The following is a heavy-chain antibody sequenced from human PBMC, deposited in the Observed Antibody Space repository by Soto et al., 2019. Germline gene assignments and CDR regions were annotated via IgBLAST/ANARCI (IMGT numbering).Heavy chain of an antibody. CDR1: RFTFGFFG. V-gene: IGHV3-30*03. CDR2: ISSDGSNQ. CDR3: ARGNLSFDFAS. Sequence: QIQLVESGGGVVQPGRPLRLSCSASRFTFGFFGMHWVRQAPGKGLEWVAHISSDGSNQYYIDSVKGRFTLSRDNSKNTVYLQMNTPREEDTALYYCARGNLSFDFASWGRGTLVTVSS. J-gene: IGHJ4*02.